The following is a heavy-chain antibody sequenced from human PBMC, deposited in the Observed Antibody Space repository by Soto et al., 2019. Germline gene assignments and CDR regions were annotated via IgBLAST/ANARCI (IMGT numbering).Heavy chain of an antibody. J-gene: IGHJ4*02. CDR3: ASAHDFWVGSQKPIDS. V-gene: IGHV4-39*01. Sequence: SETLSLTCTVTGDSISSRSYYWGWIRPPPGKGLEWIGSLYYSGTTYNNPTRGRRASMSIDTNKDQSSLKLKSVTAADTVLYYGASAHDFWVGSQKPIDSWGQGTLVTVSS. D-gene: IGHD3-3*01. CDR1: GDSISSRSYY. CDR2: LYYSGTT.